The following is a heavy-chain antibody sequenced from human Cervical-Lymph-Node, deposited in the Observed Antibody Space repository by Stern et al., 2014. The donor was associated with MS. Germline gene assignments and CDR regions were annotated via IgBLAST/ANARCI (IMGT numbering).Heavy chain of an antibody. J-gene: IGHJ4*02. V-gene: IGHV5-51*01. D-gene: IGHD3-10*01. CDR3: ARKGTYGLDY. CDR2: IYPDDSDA. CDR1: GYNFASYW. Sequence: VQLVQSGAEVKKPGESLKISCKGSGYNFASYWIGWVRQVPGKGLEWMGIIYPDDSDARYTPSFQGQVTMSADKSIGTAYLQWSRLKASDTAFYFCARKGTYGLDYWGQGALVTVSS.